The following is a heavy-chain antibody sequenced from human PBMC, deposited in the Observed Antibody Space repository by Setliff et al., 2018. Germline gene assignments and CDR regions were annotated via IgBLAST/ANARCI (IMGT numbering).Heavy chain of an antibody. Sequence: SVKVSCKTSGGTFSTFGIHWVRQAPGQGLEWLGGTIPNFGTTNYAQEFQGRVTIITDESTSTAYMELSSLRFEDTAVYYCAREGVDTRSSTDYRYYMDLWGKGTTVTVSS. CDR1: GGTFSTFG. CDR2: TIPNFGTT. V-gene: IGHV1-69*05. CDR3: AREGVDTRSSTDYRYYMDL. D-gene: IGHD5-18*01. J-gene: IGHJ6*03.